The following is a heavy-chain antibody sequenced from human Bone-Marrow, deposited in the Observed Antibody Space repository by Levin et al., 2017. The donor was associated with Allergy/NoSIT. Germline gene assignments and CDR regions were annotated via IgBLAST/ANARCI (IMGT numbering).Heavy chain of an antibody. CDR1: GYTFTAHY. CDR3: ARDGPQSDFWRGKDTAFLYYAMDV. Sequence: RGESLKISCKASGYTFTAHYIYWVRQAPGQGLQWMGWINAHTGGTTYANTFQGRVTMTRDTSANTVDMELRGLRPDDTAVYFCARDGPQSDFWRGKDTAFLYYAMDVWGQGTTVTVSS. D-gene: IGHD3-3*01. CDR2: INAHTGGT. J-gene: IGHJ6*02. V-gene: IGHV1-2*02.